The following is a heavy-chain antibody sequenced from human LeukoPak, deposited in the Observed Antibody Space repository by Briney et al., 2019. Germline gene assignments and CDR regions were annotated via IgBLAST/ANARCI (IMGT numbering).Heavy chain of an antibody. V-gene: IGHV4-31*03. Sequence: SQTLSLTCTVSGASISSGGYYWNWIRQPPGKGLEWIGYIYYSGSTYYNPSLKSRVTMSVDTSKNQFSLNLSSVTAADTAMYYCVRESYASSYVFDYWGQGILVTVSS. CDR1: GASISSGGYY. D-gene: IGHD6-6*01. CDR2: IYYSGST. J-gene: IGHJ4*02. CDR3: VRESYASSYVFDY.